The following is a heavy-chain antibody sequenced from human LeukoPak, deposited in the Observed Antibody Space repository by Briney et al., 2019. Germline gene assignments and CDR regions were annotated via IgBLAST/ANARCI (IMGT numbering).Heavy chain of an antibody. CDR3: ANSWATSGSYDY. V-gene: IGHV3-66*01. D-gene: IGHD1-26*01. J-gene: IGHJ4*02. Sequence: PGGSLRLSCAASGFTVTSNHMNWVRQAPGKGLEWVSIIYTGGTTHYADSLKDRFTISRDDSINTPYLQMNSLRAEDTAVYYCANSWATSGSYDYWGQGTLVTVSS. CDR2: IYTGGTT. CDR1: GFTVTSNH.